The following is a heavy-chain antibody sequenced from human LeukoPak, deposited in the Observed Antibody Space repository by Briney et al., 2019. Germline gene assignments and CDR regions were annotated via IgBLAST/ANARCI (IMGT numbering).Heavy chain of an antibody. CDR1: GFTFNRNA. V-gene: IGHV3-23*01. CDR2: IGGSGDKT. D-gene: IGHD6-19*01. J-gene: IGHJ4*02. CDR3: VRRGDASSGWGDHDF. Sequence: GGSLRLSCAASGFTFNRNAFSWVRQAPGKGLEWVSTIGGSGDKTFYADSVKGRFTISRDNSKNMVHLQMNSLTGEDTALYYCVRRGDASSGWGDHDFWGQGALVTVSS.